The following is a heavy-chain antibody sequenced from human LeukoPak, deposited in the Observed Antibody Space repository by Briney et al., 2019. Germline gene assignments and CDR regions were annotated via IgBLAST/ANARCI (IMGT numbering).Heavy chain of an antibody. D-gene: IGHD3-22*01. CDR3: ARDRGRYDSSGYYYEGYFDY. CDR2: ISSRSSYI. J-gene: IGHJ4*02. Sequence: GGSLRLSCAASGFTFSSYSMNWVRQAPGRGLEWVSCISSRSSYIYYADSVKGRFTISRDNAKNSLYLQMNSLRAEDTAVYYCARDRGRYDSSGYYYEGYFDYWGQGTLVTVSS. V-gene: IGHV3-21*01. CDR1: GFTFSSYS.